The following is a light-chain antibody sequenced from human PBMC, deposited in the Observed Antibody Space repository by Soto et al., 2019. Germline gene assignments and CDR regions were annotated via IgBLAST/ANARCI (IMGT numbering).Light chain of an antibody. CDR2: GAS. V-gene: IGKV3-20*01. Sequence: EFVLTQSTGDLSVSPGETVTLSYRASQRVDSNSLAWYHHKPGLAPRLLIFGASTRATRIPDRFSGSGSGTDFTLTITRLETEDSCLYYCQQYVASPLTFGGGTRV. J-gene: IGKJ4*01. CDR3: QQYVASPLT. CDR1: QRVDSNS.